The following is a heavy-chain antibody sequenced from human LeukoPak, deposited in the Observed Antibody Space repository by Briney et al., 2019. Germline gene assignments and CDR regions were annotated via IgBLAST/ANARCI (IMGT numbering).Heavy chain of an antibody. V-gene: IGHV1-69*05. J-gene: IGHJ3*02. D-gene: IGHD2-15*01. CDR3: VVGGSNFFDYAFDI. CDR1: GGTFSSYA. Sequence: SVKVSCKASGGTFSSYAISWVRQAPGQGLEWMGGIIPIFGTANYAQKFQGRVTITTDESTSTAYMELSSLRSEDTAVYYCVVGGSNFFDYAFDIWGQGTMVTVSS. CDR2: IIPIFGTA.